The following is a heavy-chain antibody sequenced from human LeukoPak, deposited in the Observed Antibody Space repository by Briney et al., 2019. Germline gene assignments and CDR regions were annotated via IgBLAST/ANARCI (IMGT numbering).Heavy chain of an antibody. V-gene: IGHV1-2*02. D-gene: IGHD3-22*01. J-gene: IGHJ4*02. CDR3: ARGYDSSGYYFDY. Sequence: ASVKVSCKASGYTFTGYYMHWVRQAPGQGLEWMGWINPNSGGTNYAQKFQGRVTMTRDTSSSTAYMELSRLRSDDTAVYYCARGYDSSGYYFDYWGQGTLVTVSS. CDR2: INPNSGGT. CDR1: GYTFTGYY.